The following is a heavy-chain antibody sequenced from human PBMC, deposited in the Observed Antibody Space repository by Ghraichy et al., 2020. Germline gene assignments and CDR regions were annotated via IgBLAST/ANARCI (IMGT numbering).Heavy chain of an antibody. J-gene: IGHJ6*02. CDR2: IYTSGST. D-gene: IGHD3-10*01. V-gene: IGHV4-4*07. CDR3: ARAAKSLSYYSYPLYYGMDV. CDR1: GGSISSYY. Sequence: ETLSLTCTVSGGSISSYYWSWIRQPAGKGLEWIGRIYTSGSTNYNPSLKSRVTMSVDTSKNQFSLKLSSVTAADTAVYYCARAAKSLSYYSYPLYYGMDVWGQGTTVTVSS.